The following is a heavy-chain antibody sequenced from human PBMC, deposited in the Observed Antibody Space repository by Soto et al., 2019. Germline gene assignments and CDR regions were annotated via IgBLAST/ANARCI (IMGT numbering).Heavy chain of an antibody. CDR3: ARVVAGYSYGYLDY. D-gene: IGHD5-18*01. J-gene: IGHJ4*02. Sequence: QVQLVQSGAEVKKPGSSVKVSCKASGGTFSSYTISWVRQAPGQGLEWMGRIIPILGIANYAQKFQGRVTITADKATSTAYRELSSLRSEDTAVYYCARVVAGYSYGYLDYWGQGTLVTVSS. CDR2: IIPILGIA. V-gene: IGHV1-69*02. CDR1: GGTFSSYT.